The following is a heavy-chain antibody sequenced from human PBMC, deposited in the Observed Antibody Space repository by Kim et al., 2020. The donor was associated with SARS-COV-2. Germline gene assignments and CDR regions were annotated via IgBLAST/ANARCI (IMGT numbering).Heavy chain of an antibody. J-gene: IGHJ3*02. V-gene: IGHV4-31*02. Sequence: PSLKSRVTRSVDTSKNQLSLKLSSVTAADTAVYYCARARITMIVVDAFDIWGQGTMVTVSS. D-gene: IGHD3-22*01. CDR3: ARARITMIVVDAFDI.